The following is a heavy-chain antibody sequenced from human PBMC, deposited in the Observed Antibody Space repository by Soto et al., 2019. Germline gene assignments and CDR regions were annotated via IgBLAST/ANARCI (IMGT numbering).Heavy chain of an antibody. CDR2: VYYNGGS. J-gene: IGHJ6*02. Sequence: QVQLQESGPGLVKPSETLSLTCTVSGGSIDGYNCAWIRQHPGKSLEWVGYVYYNGGSRYNPSLECQVTLSMDTSKSQFYLQLRSVTAADTAVYYCVRQGIGNLHGLVDVWGRGNKVTVSS. CDR1: GGSIDGYN. CDR3: VRQGIGNLHGLVDV. V-gene: IGHV4-59*08. D-gene: IGHD3-10*01.